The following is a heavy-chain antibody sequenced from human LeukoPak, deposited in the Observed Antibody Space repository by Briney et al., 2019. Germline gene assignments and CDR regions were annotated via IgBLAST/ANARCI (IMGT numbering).Heavy chain of an antibody. CDR2: INQDGSDK. J-gene: IGHJ5*02. CDR1: RFTFSYYW. Sequence: GGSLRLSCAASRFTFSYYWMTWVRQAPGKGLEWVANINQDGSDKYYVDSVKGRFTISRDNAKNSLYLQMNRLRGDDTAMYYCATEADDGTYGGWFDPWGQGTQVTVSS. CDR3: ATEADDGTYGGWFDP. D-gene: IGHD4-17*01. V-gene: IGHV3-7*03.